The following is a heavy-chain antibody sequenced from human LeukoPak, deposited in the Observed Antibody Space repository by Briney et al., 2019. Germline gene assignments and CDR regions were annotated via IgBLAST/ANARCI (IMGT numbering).Heavy chain of an antibody. CDR1: GGSISSGAFY. CDR3: AASSGVTLGRF. Sequence: SETLSLTCTVSGGSISSGAFYNNWIRQRPGKGLEWIGYIYYTGVTSYNPSLKSRATMSVDTSMNQVSLKLSSLTAADTAVYYCAASSGVTLGRFWGQGTLVTVSS. CDR2: IYYTGVT. D-gene: IGHD3-16*01. V-gene: IGHV4-31*03. J-gene: IGHJ4*02.